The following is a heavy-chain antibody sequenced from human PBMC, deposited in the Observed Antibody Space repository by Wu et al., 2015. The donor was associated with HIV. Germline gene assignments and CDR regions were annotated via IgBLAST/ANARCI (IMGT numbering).Heavy chain of an antibody. CDR2: INPSSGST. CDR1: GYSFNTHY. CDR3: ARAGGFCSGTSCLDL. V-gene: IGHV1-46*02. J-gene: IGHJ5*02. D-gene: IGHD2-2*03. Sequence: QVQLVQSGAEMKKPGASVNVSCKASGYSFNTHYLNWVRQAPGHGLEWVGIINPSSGSTSYAQNFKGRVAMTRDTSTATVYMELSSLRSEDTALYSCARAGGFCSGTSCLDLWGQGTLVTVFS.